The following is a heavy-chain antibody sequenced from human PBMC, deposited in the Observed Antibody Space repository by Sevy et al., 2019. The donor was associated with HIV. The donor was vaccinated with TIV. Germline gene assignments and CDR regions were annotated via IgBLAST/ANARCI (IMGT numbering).Heavy chain of an antibody. D-gene: IGHD3-16*01. V-gene: IGHV3-23*01. J-gene: IGHJ5*02. CDR2: ISPSGGST. CDR1: GFIFNTYA. CDR3: AKEALWGFDP. Sequence: GGSLRLSCSASGFIFNTYAMTWVRQAPGTRLDWVSTISPSGGSTYYADSVRGRFSISRDNSKNTVYLEMNSLRAEDTAVYYCAKEALWGFDPWGQGTLVTVSS.